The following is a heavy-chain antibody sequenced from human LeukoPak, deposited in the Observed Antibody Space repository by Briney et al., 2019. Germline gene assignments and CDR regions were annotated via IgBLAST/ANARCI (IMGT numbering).Heavy chain of an antibody. CDR3: ARQGGSGVSLDY. Sequence: KPGESLKISCKGSGYTFTTSWIGWVRQMPGKGLEWMAIINPGDSDTRYSPSFQGQVTISADKSISTAYLQWSSLEASDTAMYYCARQGGSGVSLDYWGQGTLVTVSS. J-gene: IGHJ4*02. CDR1: GYTFTTSW. D-gene: IGHD3-10*01. V-gene: IGHV5-51*01. CDR2: INPGDSDT.